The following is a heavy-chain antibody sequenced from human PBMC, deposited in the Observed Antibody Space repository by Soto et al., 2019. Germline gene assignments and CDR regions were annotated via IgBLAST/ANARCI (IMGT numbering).Heavy chain of an antibody. V-gene: IGHV3-23*01. CDR2: ISGSGGST. CDR1: GFTFSSYA. D-gene: IGHD3-16*01. J-gene: IGHJ3*02. Sequence: GGSLRLSWAASGFTFSSYAMSWVRQAPGKGLEWVSAISGSGGSTYYADSVKGRFTISRDNSKNTLYLQMNSLRAEDTAVYYCAEDLELGWFVPSEMNDAFDIWGQGTMVTVPS. CDR3: AEDLELGWFVPSEMNDAFDI.